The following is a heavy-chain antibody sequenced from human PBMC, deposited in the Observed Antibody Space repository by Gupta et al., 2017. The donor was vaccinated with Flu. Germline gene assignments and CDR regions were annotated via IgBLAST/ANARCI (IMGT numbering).Heavy chain of an antibody. J-gene: IGHJ4*02. D-gene: IGHD3-16*01. CDR3: ARDHVVLGVDGTGTQFDL. CDR2: IIPVNNSP. V-gene: IGHV1-69*06. Sequence: QVHLIQSGAEIRKPGSSVKLSCETSGDTFGNPPITWVRQAPGKGLEWMGTIIPVNNSPRFARKFQGRITITADTFTNAGFIELTNLRLDDTAIYYCARDHVVLGVDGTGTQFDLWGQGTLVTVSS. CDR1: GDTFGNPP.